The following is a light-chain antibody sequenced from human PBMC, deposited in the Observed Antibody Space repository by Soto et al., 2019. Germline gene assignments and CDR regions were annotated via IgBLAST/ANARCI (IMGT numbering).Light chain of an antibody. CDR1: SSDVGGNDY. Sequence: QSALTQPASVSGSPGQSVTISCTGASSDVGGNDYVSWYQQHPGNAPKLILYEVNNRPSGVSNHFSGSKSGNTASLIISGLQADDEADYYCSSYSTSRTLFFGSGPKLTVL. J-gene: IGLJ1*01. CDR2: EVN. CDR3: SSYSTSRTLF. V-gene: IGLV2-14*01.